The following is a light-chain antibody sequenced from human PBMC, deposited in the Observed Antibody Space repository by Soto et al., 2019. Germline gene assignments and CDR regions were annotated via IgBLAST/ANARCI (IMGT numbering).Light chain of an antibody. CDR3: QKYNSAPLT. CDR1: QGINNY. V-gene: IGKV1-27*01. Sequence: DLQMTQSPSSLSASVGDRVTITCRASQGINNYLAWYQQRPGKVPKPLIYAASTLHSGVPSRFSGSGSGTDFTLTISGLQPEDVATYYCQKYNSAPLTFGGGTKVDIK. J-gene: IGKJ4*01. CDR2: AAS.